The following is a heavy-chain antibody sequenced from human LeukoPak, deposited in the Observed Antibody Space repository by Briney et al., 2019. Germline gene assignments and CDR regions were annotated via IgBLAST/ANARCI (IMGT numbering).Heavy chain of an antibody. CDR2: INPSGGST. Sequence: ASVKVSFKASGYTFTSYYMHWVRQAPGQGLEWMGIINPSGGSTSYAQKFQGRVTMTRDMSTSTVYMELSSLRSEYTAVYYCARVTMIVTEEDYFDYWGQGTLVTVSS. J-gene: IGHJ4*02. V-gene: IGHV1-46*01. D-gene: IGHD3-22*01. CDR3: ARVTMIVTEEDYFDY. CDR1: GYTFTSYY.